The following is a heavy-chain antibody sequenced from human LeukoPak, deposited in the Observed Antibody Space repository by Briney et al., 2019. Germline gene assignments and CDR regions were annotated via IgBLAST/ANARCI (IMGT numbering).Heavy chain of an antibody. CDR3: ARALTTYYYDSSGYSLLSDALDI. Sequence: SETLSLTCTVSGGSISSYYWSWIRQPPGKGLEWIGYIYYSGSTNYNPSLKSRVTISVDTSKNQFSLKLSSVTAADTAVYYCARALTTYYYDSSGYSLLSDALDIWGQGTMVTVSS. CDR2: IYYSGST. J-gene: IGHJ3*02. V-gene: IGHV4-59*01. CDR1: GGSISSYY. D-gene: IGHD3-22*01.